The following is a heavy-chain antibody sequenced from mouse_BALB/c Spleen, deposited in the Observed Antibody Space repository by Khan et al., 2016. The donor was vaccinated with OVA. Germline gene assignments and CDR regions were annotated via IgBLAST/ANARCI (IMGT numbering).Heavy chain of an antibody. J-gene: IGHJ2*01. CDR3: ARLGDI. V-gene: IGHV2-9*02. D-gene: IGHD3-1*01. CDR2: IWAGGST. Sequence: VQLQESGPGLVAPSQSLSITCTVSGFSLTSYGVHWVRQPPGKGLEWLGVIWAGGSTNYNTALISRLRINKDNSKSQVFLKMNSRQADDTAMYYCARLGDIWGQGTTLTVSS. CDR1: GFSLTSYG.